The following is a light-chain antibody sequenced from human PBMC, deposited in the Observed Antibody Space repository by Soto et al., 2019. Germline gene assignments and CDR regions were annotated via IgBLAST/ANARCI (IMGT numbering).Light chain of an antibody. CDR1: QSISNY. V-gene: IGKV1-39*01. CDR2: AAS. CDR3: QQSYSTPYS. Sequence: DIQMTQSPSSLSASVGDRVTITCRASQSISNYLNWYQQKPGEAPKFLLYAASSLQSGVPSRFSGSGSGTDFTLTISSLQPEDFATYYCQQSYSTPYSFGQGTKVDIK. J-gene: IGKJ2*03.